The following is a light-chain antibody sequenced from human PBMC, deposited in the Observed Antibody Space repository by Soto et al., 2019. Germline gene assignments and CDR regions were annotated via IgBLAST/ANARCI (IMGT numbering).Light chain of an antibody. V-gene: IGLV2-14*01. CDR3: QSYDNSLSGSRV. CDR1: SSDVGAYNY. J-gene: IGLJ3*02. CDR2: EVS. Sequence: QSALTQPASVSGSPGQSITISCTGTSSDVGAYNYVSWYQQHPGKAPKVMIYEVSNRPSGVPDRFSGSKSGMSASLAITGLQAADEANYYCQSYDNSLSGSRVFGGGTKLTVL.